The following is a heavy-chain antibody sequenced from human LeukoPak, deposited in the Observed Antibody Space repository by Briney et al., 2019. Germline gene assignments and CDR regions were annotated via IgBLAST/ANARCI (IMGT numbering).Heavy chain of an antibody. V-gene: IGHV3-21*01. CDR3: ASGRDGYNLAY. CDR2: ISTSSSYI. D-gene: IGHD5-24*01. Sequence: GGSLRLSCAASGFTFSGSTMSWVRQAPGKGLEWVSFISTSSSYIYYADSVRGRFTISRDNAKNSLYLQMNSLRAEDTAVYYCASGRDGYNLAYWGQGTLVTVSS. CDR1: GFTFSGST. J-gene: IGHJ4*02.